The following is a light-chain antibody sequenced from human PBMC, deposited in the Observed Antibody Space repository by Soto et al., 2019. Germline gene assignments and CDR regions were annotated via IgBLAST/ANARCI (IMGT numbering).Light chain of an antibody. Sequence: DIQLTQSPSFLSASVGDRVTITCRASQGISSYLAWYQQKPGKAPKLLIYAASTLQSGVPSRFSGSGSGTEFTLTISSLQPEDFATYSCQQLNSYPSITFGQGKRLEIK. CDR2: AAS. V-gene: IGKV1-9*01. CDR1: QGISSY. CDR3: QQLNSYPSIT. J-gene: IGKJ5*01.